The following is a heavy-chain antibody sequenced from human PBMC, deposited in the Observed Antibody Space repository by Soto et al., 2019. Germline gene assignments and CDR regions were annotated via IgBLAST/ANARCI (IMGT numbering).Heavy chain of an antibody. J-gene: IGHJ3*02. CDR2: INPNSGGT. V-gene: IGHV1-2*04. D-gene: IGHD4-17*01. CDR3: ARDITVTTVGIDFDI. CDR1: GYTFTGYY. Sequence: ASVKVSCKASGYTFTGYYMHWVRQAPGQGLEWMGWINPNSGGTNYAQKFQGWVTMTRDTSISTAYMELSRLRSDDTAVYYCARDITVTTVGIDFDIWGQGTMVTVAS.